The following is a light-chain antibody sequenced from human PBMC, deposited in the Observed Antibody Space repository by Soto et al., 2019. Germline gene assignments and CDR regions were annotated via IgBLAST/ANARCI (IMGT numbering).Light chain of an antibody. CDR2: TAS. CDR1: QSIGNH. CDR3: QQSYSTPLT. V-gene: IGKV1-39*01. J-gene: IGKJ4*01. Sequence: DIQMTQSPSSLSAFVGDRVTITCRASQSIGNHLNWYQKKPQKAPKVLIYTASSLQSGVPSRFTGSGTGTDFTLTIRSLQPEDFATYYCQQSYSTPLTFGGGTKVEIK.